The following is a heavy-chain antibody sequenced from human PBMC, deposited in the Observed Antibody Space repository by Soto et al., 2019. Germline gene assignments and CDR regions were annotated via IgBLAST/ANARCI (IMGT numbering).Heavy chain of an antibody. D-gene: IGHD3-22*01. Sequence: QVQLVQSGAEVKKPGSSVKVSCKASGGTFSSYAISWVRQAPGQGLEWMGGIIPIFGTANYAQKFQGRVTIPADESTSTAYLERSSLRSEDTAVYYCARDKVGYYDSSGYYRVSVPPDYYYGMDVWGQGTTVTVSS. CDR2: IIPIFGTA. J-gene: IGHJ6*02. V-gene: IGHV1-69*01. CDR3: ARDKVGYYDSSGYYRVSVPPDYYYGMDV. CDR1: GGTFSSYA.